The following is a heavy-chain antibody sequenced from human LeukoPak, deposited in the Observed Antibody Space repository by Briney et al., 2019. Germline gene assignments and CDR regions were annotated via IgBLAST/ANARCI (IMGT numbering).Heavy chain of an antibody. V-gene: IGHV4-34*01. Sequence: SETLSLTCAVYGGSFSGYYWSWIRQPPGKGLEWIGEINHSGSTNYNPSLKSRVTISVDTSKNQFSLKLSSVTAADTAVYYRARWTLLTRYCSGGSCYSRRAGFDPWGQGTLVTVSS. CDR3: ARWTLLTRYCSGGSCYSRRAGFDP. D-gene: IGHD2-15*01. CDR1: GGSFSGYY. J-gene: IGHJ5*02. CDR2: INHSGST.